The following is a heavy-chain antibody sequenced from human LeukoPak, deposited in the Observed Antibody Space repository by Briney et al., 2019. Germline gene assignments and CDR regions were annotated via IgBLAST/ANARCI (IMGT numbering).Heavy chain of an antibody. CDR2: IYYSGST. Sequence: SETLSLTCTVSGGSISSYYWSWIRQPPGKGLEWIGYIYYSGSTNYNPSLKSRVTISVDTSKNKFSLKLSSVTAADTAVYYCARTRFSSRAFDIWGQGTMVTVSS. CDR1: GGSISSYY. CDR3: ARTRFSSRAFDI. V-gene: IGHV4-59*08. J-gene: IGHJ3*02. D-gene: IGHD3-3*01.